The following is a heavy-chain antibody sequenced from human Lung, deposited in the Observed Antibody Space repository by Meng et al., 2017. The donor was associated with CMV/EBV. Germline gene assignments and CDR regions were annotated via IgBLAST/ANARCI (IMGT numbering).Heavy chain of an antibody. CDR2: IYYSGST. Sequence: SETLSLXCTVSGGSISSSSYYWGWIRQPPGKGLEWIGSIYYSGSTYYNPSLKSRVTISVDTSKNQFSLKLSSVTAADTAVYYCASPNYDFWSGYWRGNFDYWGQGXLVTVSS. D-gene: IGHD3-3*01. CDR1: GGSISSSSYY. CDR3: ASPNYDFWSGYWRGNFDY. J-gene: IGHJ4*02. V-gene: IGHV4-39*07.